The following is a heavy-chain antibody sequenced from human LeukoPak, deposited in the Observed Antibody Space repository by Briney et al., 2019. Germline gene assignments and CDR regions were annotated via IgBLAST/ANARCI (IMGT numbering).Heavy chain of an antibody. V-gene: IGHV1-69*13. J-gene: IGHJ5*02. D-gene: IGHD3-3*01. CDR1: GGTFSSYA. CDR3: ARDRSGDDDFWSGYYTNYFDP. CDR2: IIPIFGTA. Sequence: SVKVSCKASGGTFSSYAISWVRQAPGQGLEWMGGIIPIFGTANYAQKFQGRVTITADESTSTAYMELSSLRAEDTAMYYCARDRSGDDDFWSGYYTNYFDPWGQGTLVTVSS.